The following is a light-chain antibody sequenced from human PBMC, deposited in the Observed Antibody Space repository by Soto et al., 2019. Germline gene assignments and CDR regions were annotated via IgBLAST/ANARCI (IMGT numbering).Light chain of an antibody. CDR1: SSDVGGYNY. CDR3: SSYTSSSTLVV. V-gene: IGLV2-14*01. Sequence: QSALTQPASVSGSPGQSITISCTGTSSDVGGYNYVSWYQQHTGKAPKLMSYEVSNRPSGVSNRFSGSKSGNTASLTISGLQAEDEADYYCSSYTSSSTLVVFGTGTKVTVL. CDR2: EVS. J-gene: IGLJ1*01.